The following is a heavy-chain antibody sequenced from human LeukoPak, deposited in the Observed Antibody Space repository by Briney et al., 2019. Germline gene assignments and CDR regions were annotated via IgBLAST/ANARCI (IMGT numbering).Heavy chain of an antibody. CDR2: ISGSGGST. J-gene: IGHJ1*01. CDR1: GFTFSSYA. Sequence: PGGSLRLSCAASGFTFSSYAMSWVRQAPGKGLEWVSAISGSGGSTNYADSVKGRFTISRDNSKNTLYLQMNSLRAEDTAVYYCAKVIAAAGTSEYFQHWGQGTLVTVSS. V-gene: IGHV3-23*01. CDR3: AKVIAAAGTSEYFQH. D-gene: IGHD6-13*01.